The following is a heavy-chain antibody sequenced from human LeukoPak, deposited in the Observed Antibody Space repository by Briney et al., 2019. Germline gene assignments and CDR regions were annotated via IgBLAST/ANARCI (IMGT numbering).Heavy chain of an antibody. CDR1: GFTFSTYE. D-gene: IGHD2-21*01. CDR2: IGVGDNAI. V-gene: IGHV3-48*03. Sequence: PGGSLRLSCAASGFTFSTYEFNWVRQAPGKGLEWVAYIGVGDNAIYYADSVRGRFTASRDNARNSLYLEMHSLRVEDTALYYCARETAHCGGDCFDYWGQGTLVTVSS. CDR3: ARETAHCGGDCFDY. J-gene: IGHJ4*02.